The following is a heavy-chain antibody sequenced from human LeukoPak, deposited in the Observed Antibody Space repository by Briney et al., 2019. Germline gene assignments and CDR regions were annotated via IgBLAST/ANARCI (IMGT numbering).Heavy chain of an antibody. D-gene: IGHD3-10*01. CDR3: ARGPTYYYGSGPNLEAIDI. V-gene: IGHV3-13*01. CDR2: IGTAGDT. J-gene: IGHJ3*02. CDR1: GFTFSSYD. Sequence: PGGSLRLSCAASGFTFSSYDMHWVRQATGKGLEWVSAIGTAGDTYYPGSVKGRFTISRENAKNSLYLQMNSLRAGDTAVNYCARGPTYYYGSGPNLEAIDIWGQGTMVTVSS.